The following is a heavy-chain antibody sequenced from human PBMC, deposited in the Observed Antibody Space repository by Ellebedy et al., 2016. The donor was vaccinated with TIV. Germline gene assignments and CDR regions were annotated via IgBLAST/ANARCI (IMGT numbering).Heavy chain of an antibody. CDR2: ISGSGGST. D-gene: IGHD6-13*01. J-gene: IGHJ4*02. CDR1: GFTFSSYG. CDR3: AKRGEAAPGTGRYYFDY. Sequence: GESLKISCAASGFTFSSYGMHWVRQAPGKGLEWVSAISGSGGSTYYADSVKGRFTISRDNSKNTLYLQMDSLRAEETAVYYCAKRGEAAPGTGRYYFDYWGQGVLVTVSS. V-gene: IGHV3-23*01.